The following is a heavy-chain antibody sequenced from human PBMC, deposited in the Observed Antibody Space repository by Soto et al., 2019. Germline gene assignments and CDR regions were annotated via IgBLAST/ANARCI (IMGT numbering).Heavy chain of an antibody. CDR1: GGSFSGYY. D-gene: IGHD3-10*01. CDR3: ARGGPLLLWFGELKSYFQH. J-gene: IGHJ1*01. V-gene: IGHV4-34*01. Sequence: TSETLSLTCAVYGGSFSGYYWSWIRQPPGKGLEWIGEINHSGSTNYNPSLKSRVTISVDTSKNQFSLKLSSVTAADTAVYYCARGGPLLLWFGELKSYFQHWGQGTLVTVSS. CDR2: INHSGST.